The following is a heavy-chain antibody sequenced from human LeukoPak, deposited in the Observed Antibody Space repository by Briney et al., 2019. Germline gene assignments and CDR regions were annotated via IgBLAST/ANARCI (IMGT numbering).Heavy chain of an antibody. CDR2: ISSSSSYI. CDR3: ARGDSYGYFYFDY. Sequence: GGSLRLSCAASGFTFSSYSMNWVRQAPGKGLEWVSSISSSSSYIYYADSVKGRFTISRDNAKNSLYLQTNSLRAEDTAVYYCARGDSYGYFYFDYWGQGTLVTVSS. J-gene: IGHJ4*02. D-gene: IGHD5-18*01. V-gene: IGHV3-21*01. CDR1: GFTFSSYS.